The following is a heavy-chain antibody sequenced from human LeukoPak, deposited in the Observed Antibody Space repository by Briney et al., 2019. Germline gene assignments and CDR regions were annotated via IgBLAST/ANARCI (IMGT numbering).Heavy chain of an antibody. Sequence: SETLSLTCAVYGRSFSGYYWSWIRQPPGKGLEWIGEINHSGSTNYNPSLKSRVTISVDTSKNQFSLKLSSVTAADTAVYYCASSQTHPYYYGSGSYRWFDPWGQGTLVTVSS. D-gene: IGHD3-10*01. J-gene: IGHJ5*02. CDR1: GRSFSGYY. CDR3: ASSQTHPYYYGSGSYRWFDP. CDR2: INHSGST. V-gene: IGHV4-34*01.